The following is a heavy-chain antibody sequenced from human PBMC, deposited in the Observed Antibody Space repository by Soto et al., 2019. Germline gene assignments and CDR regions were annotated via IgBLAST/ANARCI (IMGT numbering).Heavy chain of an antibody. CDR3: ASPRLSSDGTTPIDY. CDR2: ISYDGSNK. V-gene: IGHV3-30-3*01. D-gene: IGHD1-1*01. J-gene: IGHJ4*02. CDR1: GFTFSSYA. Sequence: QVQLVESGGGVVQPGRSLRLSCAASGFTFSSYAMHWVRQAPGKGLEWVAVISYDGSNKYYVDSVKGRFTISRDNSKNTLYLQMNSLRAEDTAVYYCASPRLSSDGTTPIDYWGQGPLVTVSS.